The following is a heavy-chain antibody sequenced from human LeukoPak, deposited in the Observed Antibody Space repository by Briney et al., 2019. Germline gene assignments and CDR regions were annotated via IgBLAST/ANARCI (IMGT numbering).Heavy chain of an antibody. D-gene: IGHD7-27*01. CDR1: GFTFSNYW. V-gene: IGHV3-7*03. Sequence: GGSLRLSCAASGFTFSNYWMSWVRQAPGKELEWVANIKQDGSEIYYVDSVKGRFTISRDNAKNSLYLQMNSLRAEDAAVYYCVRDKLTGASCLDYWGQGTLVTVSS. CDR2: IKQDGSEI. J-gene: IGHJ4*02. CDR3: VRDKLTGASCLDY.